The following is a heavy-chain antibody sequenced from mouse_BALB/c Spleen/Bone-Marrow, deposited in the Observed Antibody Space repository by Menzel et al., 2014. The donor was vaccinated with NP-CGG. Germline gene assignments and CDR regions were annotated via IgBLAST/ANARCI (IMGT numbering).Heavy chain of an antibody. CDR2: IWTGGTT. Sequence: QVQLKQSGPGLVAPSQSLSITCTVSGFSLTGYGVHWVRQPPGKGLEWLGVIWTGGTTNYDSALMSRLSISKDNSESQVFLKMKSLQTDDTAIYYCARDYGSRHYFDYWGQGTTLTVSS. CDR1: GFSLTGYG. V-gene: IGHV2-9*02. CDR3: ARDYGSRHYFDY. J-gene: IGHJ2*01. D-gene: IGHD1-1*01.